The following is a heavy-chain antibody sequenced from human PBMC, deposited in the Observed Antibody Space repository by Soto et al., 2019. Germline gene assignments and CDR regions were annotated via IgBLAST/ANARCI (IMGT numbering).Heavy chain of an antibody. Sequence: SVKVSCKASGGTFSSYAISWVRQAPGQGLEWMGGIIPIFGTANYAQKFQGRVTITADESTSTAYMELSSLRSEDTAVYYCARGSYYDTGRPNFDVVGYFDYWGQGTLVTVSS. CDR3: ARGSYYDTGRPNFDVVGYFDY. D-gene: IGHD3-22*01. J-gene: IGHJ4*02. V-gene: IGHV1-69*13. CDR2: IIPIFGTA. CDR1: GGTFSSYA.